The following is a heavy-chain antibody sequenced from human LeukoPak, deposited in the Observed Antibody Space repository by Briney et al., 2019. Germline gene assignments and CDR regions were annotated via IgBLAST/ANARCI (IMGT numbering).Heavy chain of an antibody. CDR3: ARVYGNYYGSGSSCDY. Sequence: PGGSLRLSCAASGFTFDDYGMSWVRQAPGKGLEWVSGINWNGGSTGYADSVKGRFTISRDNAKNSLYLQMNSLRAEDTALYYCARVYGNYYGSGSSCDYWGQGTLVTVSS. J-gene: IGHJ4*02. V-gene: IGHV3-20*04. CDR2: INWNGGST. D-gene: IGHD3-10*01. CDR1: GFTFDDYG.